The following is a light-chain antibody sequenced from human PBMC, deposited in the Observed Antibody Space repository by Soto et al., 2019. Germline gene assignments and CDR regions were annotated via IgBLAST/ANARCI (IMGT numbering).Light chain of an antibody. CDR1: QTVSSSF. J-gene: IGKJ2*03. CDR3: QQYISSPYS. CDR2: GSS. V-gene: IGKV3-20*01. Sequence: ENVLTQSPGTLSLSPGERATLSCRASQTVSSSFLAWYQQKPGQAPSLLIYGSSSRASGIPDRFSGSGSGTDFTLTISRLEPEDFAVYYCQQYISSPYSFGQGTKLDIK.